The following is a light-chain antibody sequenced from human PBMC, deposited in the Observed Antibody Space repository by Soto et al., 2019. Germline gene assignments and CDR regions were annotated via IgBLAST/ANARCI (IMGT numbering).Light chain of an antibody. CDR1: SSDVGGYNY. CDR2: DVS. CDR3: SSYTISSVV. V-gene: IGLV2-14*03. J-gene: IGLJ2*01. Sequence: QSALTQPASVSGSPGQSITISCTGASSDVGGYNYVSWYQQHPGKAPKLMIYDVSNRPSGASNRFSGSKSDNTASLTISGLQGEDEADYYCSSYTISSVVFGGGTKLTVL.